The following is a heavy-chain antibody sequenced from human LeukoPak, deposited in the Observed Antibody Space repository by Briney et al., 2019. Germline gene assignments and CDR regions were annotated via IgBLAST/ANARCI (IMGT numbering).Heavy chain of an antibody. CDR3: AKERGVGYSYGYRFDY. Sequence: GGSLRLSCAASGFTFSGYAMSWVRLAPGKGLEWVSAISGRGDMTYYTDSVGGRFTISRDNSKNTLYLQMNSLRAEDTAVYYCAKERGVGYSYGYRFDYWGQGTLVIVSS. CDR2: ISGRGDMT. V-gene: IGHV3-23*01. D-gene: IGHD5-18*01. CDR1: GFTFSGYA. J-gene: IGHJ4*02.